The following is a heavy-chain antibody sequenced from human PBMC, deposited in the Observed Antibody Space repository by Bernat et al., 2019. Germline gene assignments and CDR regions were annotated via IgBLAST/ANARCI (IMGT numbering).Heavy chain of an antibody. CDR2: ISYDGSNK. CDR1: GFTFGSYA. CDR3: ARDFLRERWLHRLDY. V-gene: IGHV3-30-3*01. Sequence: QVQLVESGGGVVQPGRSLRLSCAASGFTFGSYAMHWVRQAPGKGLEWVAVISYDGSNKYYADSVKGRFTISRDNSKNTLYLQMNSLRAEDTAVYYCARDFLRERWLHRLDYWGQGTLVTVSS. J-gene: IGHJ4*02. D-gene: IGHD5-24*01.